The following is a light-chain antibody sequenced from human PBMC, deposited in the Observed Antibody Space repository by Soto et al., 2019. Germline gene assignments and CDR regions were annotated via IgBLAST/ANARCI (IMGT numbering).Light chain of an antibody. V-gene: IGKV3-20*01. CDR3: QQYGDSPLT. Sequence: EIVLTQSPGTLSLSPGERATLSCRPSQSVTRNSVAWYQQKPGQAPRLIIYGASSGATGIPDRFSGSGSGTDFTLTINRLEPEDFALYYCQQYGDSPLTFGGGTKVDIK. J-gene: IGKJ4*01. CDR1: QSVTRNS. CDR2: GAS.